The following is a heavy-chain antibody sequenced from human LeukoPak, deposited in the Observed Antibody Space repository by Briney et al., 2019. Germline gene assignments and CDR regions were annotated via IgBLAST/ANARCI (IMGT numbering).Heavy chain of an antibody. V-gene: IGHV3-21*01. CDR3: ARDQYGGYDFDY. D-gene: IGHD5-12*01. Sequence: GGSLRLSCAASGFTFTSYSMNWVRQAPGKGLEWVSSISSSSAYIYYAESVKGRFTISRDNAKNSLFLQMSSLGAEDTAVYYCARDQYGGYDFDYWGQGTLVTVSS. J-gene: IGHJ4*02. CDR2: ISSSSAYI. CDR1: GFTFTSYS.